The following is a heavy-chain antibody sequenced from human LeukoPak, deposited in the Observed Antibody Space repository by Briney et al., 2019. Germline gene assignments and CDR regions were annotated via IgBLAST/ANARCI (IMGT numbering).Heavy chain of an antibody. Sequence: SETLSLTCTVSGGSISSGGYYWSWICQHPGKGLEWIGYIYYSGSTYYNPSLKSRVTISVDTSKNQFSLKLSSVTAADTAVYYCAGYCSSTSCYRYYYYGMDVWGQGTTVTVSS. CDR1: GGSISSGGYY. J-gene: IGHJ6*02. D-gene: IGHD2-2*01. V-gene: IGHV4-31*03. CDR2: IYYSGST. CDR3: AGYCSSTSCYRYYYYGMDV.